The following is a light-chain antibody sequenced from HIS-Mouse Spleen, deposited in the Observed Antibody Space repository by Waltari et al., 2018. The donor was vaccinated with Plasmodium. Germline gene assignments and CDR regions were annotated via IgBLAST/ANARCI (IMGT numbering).Light chain of an antibody. CDR3: QAWDSSTVV. Sequence: SYALTQPPSVSVSPAQTASIPCSGAHLGYNYACWYQQKPGQSPVLVIYQDSKRPSGIHERFSGSNSGNTATLTISGTQAMDEADYYCQAWDSSTVVFGGGTKLTVL. J-gene: IGLJ2*01. CDR1: HLGYNY. V-gene: IGLV3-1*01. CDR2: QDS.